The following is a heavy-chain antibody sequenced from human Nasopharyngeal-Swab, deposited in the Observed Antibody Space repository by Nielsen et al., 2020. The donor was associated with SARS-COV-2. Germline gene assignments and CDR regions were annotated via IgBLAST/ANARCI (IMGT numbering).Heavy chain of an antibody. CDR3: ARVFRENYYDYVWGSYRYTSYYYYMDA. J-gene: IGHJ6*03. Sequence: SETLSLTCAVSGGSISSGGYYWSWIRQPPGKGLEWIGYIYYSGSTNYNPSLKSRVTISVDTSKNQFSLKLSSVTAADTAVYYCARVFRENYYDYVWGSYRYTSYYYYMDAWGKGTTVTVSS. D-gene: IGHD3-16*02. CDR2: IYYSGST. CDR1: GGSISSGGYY. V-gene: IGHV4-61*08.